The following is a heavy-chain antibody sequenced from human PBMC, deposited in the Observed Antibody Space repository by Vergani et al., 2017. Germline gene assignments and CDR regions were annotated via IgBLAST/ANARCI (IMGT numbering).Heavy chain of an antibody. CDR3: AKDRRDYWELPFDY. D-gene: IGHD1-26*01. V-gene: IGHV3-30*02. CDR2: IRYDGSNK. Sequence: QVQLVESGGGVVQPGGSLRLSCAASGFTFSSYGMHWVRQAPGKGLEWVAFIRYDGSNKYYADSVKGRFTISRDNSKNTLYLQMNSLRAEDTAVYYCAKDRRDYWELPFDYWGQGTLVTVSS. J-gene: IGHJ4*02. CDR1: GFTFSSYG.